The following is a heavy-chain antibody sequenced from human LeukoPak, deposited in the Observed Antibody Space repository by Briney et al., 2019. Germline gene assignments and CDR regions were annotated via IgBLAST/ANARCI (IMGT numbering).Heavy chain of an antibody. V-gene: IGHV4-34*01. CDR2: INHSGST. J-gene: IGHJ4*02. CDR1: GGSFSGYY. D-gene: IGHD2-15*01. Sequence: SETLSLTCAVYGGSFSGYYWSWIRQPPGKGLEWIGEINHSGSTNYNPSLKSRATISVDTSKNQFSLKLSSVTAADTAVYYCARGGPRYCGGGSCYFGYWGQGTLVTVSS. CDR3: ARGGPRYCGGGSCYFGY.